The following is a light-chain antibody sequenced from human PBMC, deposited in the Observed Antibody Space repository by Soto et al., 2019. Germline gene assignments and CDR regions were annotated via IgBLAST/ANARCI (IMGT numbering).Light chain of an antibody. CDR3: QHYGSPPPT. CDR2: GAS. CDR1: QSVSSSY. J-gene: IGKJ1*01. Sequence: EIVLTQSPGTLSLYPGERATLSCRASQSVSSSYLAWYQQKPGQAPRLLIYGASSRATGIPDRFSGSGSGTDFTLTISRLEPEDFAVYYCQHYGSPPPTFGQGTKVDIK. V-gene: IGKV3-20*01.